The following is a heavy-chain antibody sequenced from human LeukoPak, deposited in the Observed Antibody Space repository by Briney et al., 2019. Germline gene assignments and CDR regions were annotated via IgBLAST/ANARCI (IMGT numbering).Heavy chain of an antibody. J-gene: IGHJ4*02. CDR3: ATGTSWNDVDYFDY. CDR1: GFTFSSYS. D-gene: IGHD1-1*01. CDR2: ISSSSSYI. V-gene: IGHV3-21*01. Sequence: GGSLRLSCAASGFTFSSYSMNWVRQAPGKGLEWVSFISSSSSYIYYADSVKGRFTISRDNAKNSLYLQMNSLRAEDTAVYYCATGTSWNDVDYFDYWGQGTLVTVSS.